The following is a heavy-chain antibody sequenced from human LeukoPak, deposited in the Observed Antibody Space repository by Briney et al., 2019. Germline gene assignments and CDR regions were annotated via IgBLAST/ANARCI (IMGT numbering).Heavy chain of an antibody. Sequence: GGSLRLSCAASGFTFSNYAMNWVRQAPGKGLEWVSAISGSSDSTYYVDSVKGRFTISRDNPKNTLYLQMNSLRAEDRAVYYCAKDRSYSYGGIDYWGQGTLVTVSS. D-gene: IGHD5-18*01. CDR1: GFTFSNYA. J-gene: IGHJ4*02. CDR3: AKDRSYSYGGIDY. V-gene: IGHV3-23*01. CDR2: ISGSSDST.